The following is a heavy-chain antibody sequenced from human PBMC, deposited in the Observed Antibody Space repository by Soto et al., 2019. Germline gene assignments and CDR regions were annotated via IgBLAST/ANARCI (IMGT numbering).Heavy chain of an antibody. Sequence: GGSLRLSCAASGFTFSSYGMHWVRQAPGKGLEWVAVISYDGSNKYYADSVKGRFTISRDNSKNTLYLRMNSLRAEDTAVYYCAKGEGYYDSSPHNDYWGQETLVTVSS. D-gene: IGHD3-22*01. CDR2: ISYDGSNK. V-gene: IGHV3-30*18. CDR3: AKGEGYYDSSPHNDY. J-gene: IGHJ4*02. CDR1: GFTFSSYG.